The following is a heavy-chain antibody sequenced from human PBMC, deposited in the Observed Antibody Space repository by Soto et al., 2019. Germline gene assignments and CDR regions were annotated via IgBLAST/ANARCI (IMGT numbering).Heavy chain of an antibody. CDR1: GFTFSSYA. Sequence: PWGSLRLSCAASGFTFSSYAMSWDRQAPGKGLEWVSAISGSGGSTYYADSVKGRFTISRDNSKNTLYLQMNSLRAEDTAVYYCAKDFSLVWGSHWSDPQNDYWGQGTLVTVSS. V-gene: IGHV3-23*01. D-gene: IGHD3-16*01. J-gene: IGHJ4*02. CDR2: ISGSGGST. CDR3: AKDFSLVWGSHWSDPQNDY.